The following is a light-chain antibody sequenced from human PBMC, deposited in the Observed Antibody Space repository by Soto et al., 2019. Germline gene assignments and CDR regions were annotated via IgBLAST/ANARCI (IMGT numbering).Light chain of an antibody. CDR3: QQRRSWPIT. CDR2: DAS. J-gene: IGKJ4*01. CDR1: QSLDSY. Sequence: EIVLTQSPATLSLSPGERATLSCRASQSLDSYLAWYQQKPGQAPRLLIYDASNRATGVPARFSGSGSGTDITLTIYSLEPEDFAVYYCQQRRSWPITFGGGTKVEIK. V-gene: IGKV3-11*01.